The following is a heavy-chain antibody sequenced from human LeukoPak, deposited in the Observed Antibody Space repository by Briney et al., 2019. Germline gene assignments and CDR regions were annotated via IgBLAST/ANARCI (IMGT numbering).Heavy chain of an antibody. J-gene: IGHJ4*02. CDR2: ISYDENDK. CDR1: GFTFSSYS. D-gene: IGHD6-6*01. CDR3: AKGSIAAPVDY. Sequence: GGSLRLSCAASGFTFSSYSMNWVRQAPGKGLEWVAVISYDENDKNYADSVKGRFTISRDNSKNTLYLQMNSLRAEDTAVYYCAKGSIAAPVDYWGQGSLVTVSS. V-gene: IGHV3-30*18.